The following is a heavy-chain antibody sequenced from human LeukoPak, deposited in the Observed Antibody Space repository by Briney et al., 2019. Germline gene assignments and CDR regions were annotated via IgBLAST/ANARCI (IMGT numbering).Heavy chain of an antibody. V-gene: IGHV4-59*01. CDR1: GGSMSNYY. J-gene: IGHJ4*02. Sequence: KSSETLSLTCTVSGGSMSNYYWSWIRQSPGKGLEWIGYISYSGSSNYNPSLKSRVTILLDTSKKQFSLKVSSVTAADTAVYYCARPSHGVGPTDFDYWGQGTLVTVSS. CDR3: ARPSHGVGPTDFDY. CDR2: ISYSGSS. D-gene: IGHD1-26*01.